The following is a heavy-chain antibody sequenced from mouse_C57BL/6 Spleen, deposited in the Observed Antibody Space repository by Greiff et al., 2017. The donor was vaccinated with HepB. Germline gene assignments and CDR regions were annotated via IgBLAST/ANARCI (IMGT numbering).Heavy chain of an antibody. CDR1: GYAFSSSW. CDR2: IYPGDGDT. CDR3: ARGLGYFDY. Sequence: VQLQESGPELVKPGASVKISCKASGYAFSSSWMNWVKPRPGKGLEWIGRIYPGDGDTNYNGKFKGKATLTAYKSSSTAYMQLSSLTSEDSAVYFCARGLGYFDYWGQGTTLTVSS. J-gene: IGHJ2*01. D-gene: IGHD3-3*01. V-gene: IGHV1-82*01.